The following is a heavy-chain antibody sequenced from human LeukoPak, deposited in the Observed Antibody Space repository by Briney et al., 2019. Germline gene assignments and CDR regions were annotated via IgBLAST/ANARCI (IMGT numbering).Heavy chain of an antibody. CDR1: GGSISSYY. CDR2: IYYSGST. D-gene: IGHD6-13*01. J-gene: IGHJ5*02. Sequence: SETLSLTCTVSGGSISSYYWSWIRQPPGKGLEWIGYIYYSGSTNYNPSLKSRVTISVDTSKNQFSLKLSSVTAADTAVYYCAGSYSSSWYGYNWLDPWGQGTLVTVSS. CDR3: AGSYSSSWYGYNWLDP. V-gene: IGHV4-59*01.